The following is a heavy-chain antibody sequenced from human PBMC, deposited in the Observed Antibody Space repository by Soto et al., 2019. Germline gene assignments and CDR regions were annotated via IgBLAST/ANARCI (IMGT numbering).Heavy chain of an antibody. CDR1: GGSISSGGYS. D-gene: IGHD3-10*01. CDR2: IYHSGST. V-gene: IGHV4-30-2*01. CDR3: ARAHGSGWGAFDI. J-gene: IGHJ3*02. Sequence: QLQLQESGSGLVKPSQTLSLTCAVSGGSISSGGYSWSWIRQPPGKGLEWIGYIYHSGSTYYNPTLVIRVTISVDRSKNAFSLKLSSVTGADTAVYYCARAHGSGWGAFDIWGHGTMVTVSS.